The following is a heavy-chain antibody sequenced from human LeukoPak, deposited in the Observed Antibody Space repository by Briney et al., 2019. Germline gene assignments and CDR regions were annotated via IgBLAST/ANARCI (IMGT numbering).Heavy chain of an antibody. Sequence: GASVKVSCKASGGAFSSYAISWVRQAPGQGLKWMGWISTYNGNPTYVQNLQGRVTMTTDTSTSTAYMELRSLRSDDTAVYYCARDSGRIAANFDYWGQGTLVTVSS. D-gene: IGHD6-13*01. J-gene: IGHJ4*02. CDR3: ARDSGRIAANFDY. V-gene: IGHV1-18*01. CDR2: ISTYNGNP. CDR1: GGAFSSYA.